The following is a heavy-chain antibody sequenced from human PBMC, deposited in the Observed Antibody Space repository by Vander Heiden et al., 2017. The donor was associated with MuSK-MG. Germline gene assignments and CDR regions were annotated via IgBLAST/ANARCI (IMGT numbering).Heavy chain of an antibody. Sequence: EVQLVESGGGLVQPGRSLRLSCAASGSTFDDYAMHGVRQAPGKGLEWVSGISWNSGSIGYADSVKGRFTISRDNAKNSLYLQMNSLRAEDTAFYYCAKEDSSGWYFYDYWGQGTLVTVSS. V-gene: IGHV3-9*01. J-gene: IGHJ4*02. CDR2: ISWNSGSI. D-gene: IGHD6-19*01. CDR3: AKEDSSGWYFYDY. CDR1: GSTFDDYA.